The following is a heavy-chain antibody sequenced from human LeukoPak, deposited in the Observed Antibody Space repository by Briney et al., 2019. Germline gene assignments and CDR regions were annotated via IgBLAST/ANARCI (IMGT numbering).Heavy chain of an antibody. CDR3: ARGPPPDFDY. J-gene: IGHJ4*02. Sequence: SETLSLTCTVSDDSISNYYWSWIRQPAGKGLEWIGRIHPSGSTNYNPSLKSRVTLSVDTSKNQFSLKLSSVTAADTAVYYCARGPPPDFDYWGRGTLVTVSS. CDR2: IHPSGST. V-gene: IGHV4-4*07. CDR1: DDSISNYY.